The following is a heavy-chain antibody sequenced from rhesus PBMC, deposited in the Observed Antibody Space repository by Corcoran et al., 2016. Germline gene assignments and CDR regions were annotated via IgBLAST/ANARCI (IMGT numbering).Heavy chain of an antibody. CDR1: GGSISGYYY. J-gene: IGHJ1*01. CDR2: IYGSGGSN. CDR3: ASWYSSSYDYFEF. Sequence: QVQLQESGPGLVKPSETLSLTCAVSGGSISGYYYWSWIRQPPGKGLGWIGSIYGSGGSNYLNPSLKSRVTLSVDTSKNQFSLKLSSVTAADTAVYYCASWYSSSYDYFEFWGQGALVTVSS. V-gene: IGHV4S14*01. D-gene: IGHD6-43*01.